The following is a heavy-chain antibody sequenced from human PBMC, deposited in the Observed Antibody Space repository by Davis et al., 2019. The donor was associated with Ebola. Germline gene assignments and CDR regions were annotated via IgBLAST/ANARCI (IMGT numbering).Heavy chain of an antibody. CDR3: ARDAFSLSRYDTEDH. Sequence: GESLKISCTPSGFTFSTYWMHWVRQAPGKGLEWVSYISGSATSTFYADSVKGRFTISRDNARDSLYLQMDSLRVEDTAIYYCARDAFSLSRYDTEDHWGQGTLVTVSS. D-gene: IGHD3-9*01. V-gene: IGHV3-48*04. J-gene: IGHJ4*02. CDR2: ISGSATST. CDR1: GFTFSTYW.